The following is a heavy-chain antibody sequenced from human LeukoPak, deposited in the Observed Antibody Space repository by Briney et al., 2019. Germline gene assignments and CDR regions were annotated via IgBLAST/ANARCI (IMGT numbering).Heavy chain of an antibody. CDR1: GFTFSSSV. Sequence: GGSLRLSCAASGFTFSSSVMTWLRQAPGKGLEWVSTITGSGGSTYYADSVKGQFTISRDNSKNTLFLQMNSLRAEDTAVFYCARGGSTYDYWGQGTLVTVSS. CDR2: ITGSGGST. CDR3: ARGGSTYDY. V-gene: IGHV3-23*01. D-gene: IGHD5-24*01. J-gene: IGHJ4*02.